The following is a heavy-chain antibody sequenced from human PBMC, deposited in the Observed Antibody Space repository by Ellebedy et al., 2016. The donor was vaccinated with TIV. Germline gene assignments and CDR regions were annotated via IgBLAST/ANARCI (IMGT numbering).Heavy chain of an antibody. D-gene: IGHD2-15*01. CDR2: IYYSGST. CDR3: ARENCSGGSCYPDY. CDR1: GGSISSYY. J-gene: IGHJ4*02. V-gene: IGHV4-59*01. Sequence: SETLSLTXTVSGGSISSYYSSWNRQPPGKGLEWIGYIYYSGSTNYNPSLKSRVTISVDTSKNQFSLKLTSVTAADTAVYYCARENCSGGSCYPDYWGQGTLVTVSS.